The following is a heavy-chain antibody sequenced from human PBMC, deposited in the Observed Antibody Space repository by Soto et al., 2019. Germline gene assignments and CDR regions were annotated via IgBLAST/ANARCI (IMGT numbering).Heavy chain of an antibody. J-gene: IGHJ4*02. CDR2: INPNSGGT. Sequence: QVQLVQSGAEVKKPGASVKVSCKASGYTFTGYYMHWVRQSPGQGLEWMGWINPNSGGTNYAQKFQGRVTMTRDTSISTAYMELSRLRSDDKAVYYCARDSGYSSGWYYYWGQGTLVTVSS. CDR1: GYTFTGYY. CDR3: ARDSGYSSGWYYY. V-gene: IGHV1-2*02. D-gene: IGHD6-19*01.